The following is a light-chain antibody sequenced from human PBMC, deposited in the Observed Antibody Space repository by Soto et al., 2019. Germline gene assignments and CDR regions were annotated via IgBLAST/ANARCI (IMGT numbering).Light chain of an antibody. Sequence: EIIMTQSPATLSVSPGEGATLSCRASQGIGSTLAWYQHKPGQTPRLLIYDTSTRATGVPARFSGSRSGTEFTLTISSLQPEDFATYYCQQSYSTRTFGQGTKVEIK. J-gene: IGKJ1*01. CDR2: DTS. V-gene: IGKV3-15*01. CDR1: QGIGST. CDR3: QQSYSTRT.